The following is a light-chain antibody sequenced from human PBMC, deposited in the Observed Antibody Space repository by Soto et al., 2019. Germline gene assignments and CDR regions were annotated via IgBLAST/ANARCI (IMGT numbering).Light chain of an antibody. Sequence: QSVLTQPPSASATPGQRVTISCSGSNSNIGTNTVNWYQQLPGTAPRLLIYTNNQRPSGVPQRFSGSKTGTSASLAIGGLQSEDEADYYCAAWDDSLNGRYVFGTGTKVTVL. CDR2: TNN. CDR3: AAWDDSLNGRYV. CDR1: NSNIGTNT. J-gene: IGLJ1*01. V-gene: IGLV1-44*01.